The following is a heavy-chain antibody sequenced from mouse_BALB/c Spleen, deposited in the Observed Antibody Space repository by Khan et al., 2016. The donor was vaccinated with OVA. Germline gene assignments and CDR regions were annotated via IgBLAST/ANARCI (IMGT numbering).Heavy chain of an antibody. CDR2: INSNGGST. V-gene: IGHV5-6-3*01. D-gene: IGHD1-1*01. J-gene: IGHJ4*01. CDR3: ARGGITTVVGGYYAMDY. Sequence: EVELVESGGGLVQPGGSLKLSCAASGFTFSSYGMSWVRQTPDKRLELVATINSNGGSTYYPDSVKGRFTISRDNAKNTLYLQMSSLKSEDTAMYYCARGGITTVVGGYYAMDYWGQRTSVTGSS. CDR1: GFTFSSYG.